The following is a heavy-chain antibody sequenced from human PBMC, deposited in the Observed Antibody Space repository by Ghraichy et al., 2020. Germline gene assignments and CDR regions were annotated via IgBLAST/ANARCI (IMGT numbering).Heavy chain of an antibody. Sequence: SETLSLTCTVSGGSISSSSYYWGWIRQPPGKGLEWIGSIYYSGSTYYNPSLKSRVTISVDTSKNQFSLKLSSVTAADTAVYYCARRRAMVRGVKRGFVAFDIWGQGTMVTVSS. CDR3: ARRRAMVRGVKRGFVAFDI. D-gene: IGHD3-10*01. V-gene: IGHV4-39*01. CDR1: GGSISSSSYY. CDR2: IYYSGST. J-gene: IGHJ3*02.